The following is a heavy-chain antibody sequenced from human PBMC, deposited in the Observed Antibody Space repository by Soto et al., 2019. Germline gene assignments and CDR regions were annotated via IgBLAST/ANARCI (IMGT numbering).Heavy chain of an antibody. D-gene: IGHD6-6*01. CDR2: IIPIFGTA. CDR3: ARSEQLVLYYYYGMDV. J-gene: IGHJ6*02. Sequence: QVQLVQSGAEVKKPGSSVKVSCKASGGTFSSYAISWVRQAPGQGLEWMGGIIPIFGTANYAQKFQGRVTITXXEXTXXAYMELSSLRSEDTAVYYCARSEQLVLYYYYGMDVWGQGTTVTVSS. V-gene: IGHV1-69*05. CDR1: GGTFSSYA.